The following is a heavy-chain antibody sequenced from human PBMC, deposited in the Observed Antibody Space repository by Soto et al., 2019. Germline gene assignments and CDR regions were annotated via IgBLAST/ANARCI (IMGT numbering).Heavy chain of an antibody. D-gene: IGHD3-3*01. Sequence: GGSLRLSCAASGFTFSDYYMSWIRQAPGKGLEWVSYISSSGSTIYCADSVKGRFTISRDNAKNSLYLQMSSLRAEDTAVYYCERGALEYAFDIWGQGTMVTVSS. V-gene: IGHV3-11*01. J-gene: IGHJ3*02. CDR3: ERGALEYAFDI. CDR1: GFTFSDYY. CDR2: ISSSGSTI.